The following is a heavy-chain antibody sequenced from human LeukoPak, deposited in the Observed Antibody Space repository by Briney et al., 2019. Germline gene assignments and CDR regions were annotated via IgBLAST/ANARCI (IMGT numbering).Heavy chain of an antibody. CDR2: ISPYNDNK. CDR1: GYTFTSYG. Sequence: GASVKVSCKASGYTFTSYGISWVRQAPGQGLEWMGWISPYNDNKKFLQKLQGRVTMTTDTSTSTAYMELRSLTSDDTAIYYCAREESIGSYQFLHDSWGQGTLVTVSS. V-gene: IGHV1-18*01. J-gene: IGHJ4*02. CDR3: AREESIGSYQFLHDS. D-gene: IGHD3-10*01.